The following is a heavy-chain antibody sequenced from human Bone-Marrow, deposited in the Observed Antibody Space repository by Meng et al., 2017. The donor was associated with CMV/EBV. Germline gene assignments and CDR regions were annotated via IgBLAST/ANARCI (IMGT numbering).Heavy chain of an antibody. D-gene: IGHD2-2*01. CDR3: ASTYCSSTSCWGHFDY. V-gene: IGHV3-11*01. CDR2: ISSSGSTI. Sequence: GESLKISCAASGFTFSSYWMSWIRQAPGKGLEWVSHISSSGSTIYYADSVKGRFTISRDNAKNSLYLQMNSLRAEDTAVYYCASTYCSSTSCWGHFDYWGQGTRVTGYS. J-gene: IGHJ4*02. CDR1: GFTFSSYW.